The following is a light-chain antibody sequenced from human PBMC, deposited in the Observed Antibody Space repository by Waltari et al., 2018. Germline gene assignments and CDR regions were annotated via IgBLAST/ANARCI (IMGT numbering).Light chain of an antibody. J-gene: IGKJ1*01. Sequence: DIVLTQSPGTLYLSQGEGATLSCRASQSVGRTLAWYQQKPGQAPRLLIYGTSSRATDIPDRFSGSGSGTDFSLTINRLEPEDFAVYYCQHYVRLPATFGQGTKVEIK. CDR1: QSVGRT. CDR2: GTS. CDR3: QHYVRLPAT. V-gene: IGKV3-20*01.